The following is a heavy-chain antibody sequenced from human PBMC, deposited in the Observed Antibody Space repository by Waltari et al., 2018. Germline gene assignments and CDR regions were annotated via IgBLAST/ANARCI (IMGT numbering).Heavy chain of an antibody. J-gene: IGHJ3*02. V-gene: IGHV3-30*03. CDR2: ISYEGRKK. Sequence: QVQLVESGGGVVQPGRSLRLSCAASGFTFSSYGMHWVRPAPGKGLEWVAVISYEGRKKNYAGSVQGRFTRSKENSKNTLYLQMNSLRAEDTAVYYWEPLEVAGWVAFDIWGQGTMVTVSS. CDR1: GFTFSSYG. CDR3: EPLEVAGWVAFDI. D-gene: IGHD6-19*01.